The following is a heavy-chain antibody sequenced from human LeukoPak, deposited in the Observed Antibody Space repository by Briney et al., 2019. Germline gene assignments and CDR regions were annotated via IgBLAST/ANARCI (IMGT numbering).Heavy chain of an antibody. CDR1: GGSISSYY. CDR3: ARTNYYDSSGYYSILPSLFDY. CDR2: IYYSGST. D-gene: IGHD3-22*01. J-gene: IGHJ4*02. V-gene: IGHV4-59*08. Sequence: PSETLSLTCTVSGGSISSYYWSWIRQPPGKGLEWIGYIYYSGSTNYNPSLKSRVTISVDTSKNQFSLKLSSVTAVDTAVYYCARTNYYDSSGYYSILPSLFDYWGQGTLVTVSS.